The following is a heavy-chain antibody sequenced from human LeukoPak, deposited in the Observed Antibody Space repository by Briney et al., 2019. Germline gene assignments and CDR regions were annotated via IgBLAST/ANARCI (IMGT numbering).Heavy chain of an antibody. D-gene: IGHD3-16*02. Sequence: ASVKVSCKSFNYTFTNYGISWVRQAPGQGLEWMGWISGHNGDTNFAQKFQDRVTMTTDTSTSTVYMELRSLRSEDTAIYYCARESLGELSFDEYFDYWGQGTLVTVSS. CDR2: ISGHNGDT. J-gene: IGHJ4*02. V-gene: IGHV1-18*01. CDR3: ARESLGELSFDEYFDY. CDR1: NYTFTNYG.